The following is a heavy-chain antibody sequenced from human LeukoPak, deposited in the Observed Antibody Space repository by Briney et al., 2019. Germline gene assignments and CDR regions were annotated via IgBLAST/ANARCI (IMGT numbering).Heavy chain of an antibody. CDR2: ISGSGGST. J-gene: IGHJ3*02. CDR3: ARDGDPYYYDRSGAFDI. Sequence: GGSLRLSCAASGFTFSSYAMSWVRQAPGKGLEWVSAISGSGGSTYYADSVKGRFTISRDNSKNTLYLQMNSLRAEDTAVYYCARDGDPYYYDRSGAFDIWGQGTMVTVSS. CDR1: GFTFSSYA. V-gene: IGHV3-23*01. D-gene: IGHD3-22*01.